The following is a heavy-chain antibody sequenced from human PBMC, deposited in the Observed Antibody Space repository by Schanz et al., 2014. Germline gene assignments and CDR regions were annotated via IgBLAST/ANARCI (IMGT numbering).Heavy chain of an antibody. J-gene: IGHJ1*01. V-gene: IGHV3-30*09. CDR1: RFTFSSYT. CDR2: ISYDGSNK. Sequence: QVQLVESGGGVVQPGRSLRLSCAASRFTFSSYTMHWVRQAPGKGLEWVALISYDGSNKYYADSVKGRFAISRENSKNTMFLQMSSLRPEDTAVYYCATGSAGSNFGSEYFLYWGQGTLVTVSS. D-gene: IGHD2-15*01. CDR3: ATGSAGSNFGSEYFLY.